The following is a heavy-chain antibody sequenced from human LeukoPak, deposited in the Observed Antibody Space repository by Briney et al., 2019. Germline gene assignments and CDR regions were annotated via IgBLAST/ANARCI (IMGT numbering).Heavy chain of an antibody. D-gene: IGHD3-22*01. CDR2: IYSGGST. Sequence: GGSLRLSCAASGFTVSSNYMSWVRQAPRKGLEWVSVIYSGGSTYYADSVKGRFTISRDNSKNTLYLQMNSLRAEDTAVYYCAGGPDYYDSSGYPGAFDIWGQGTMVTVSS. CDR1: GFTVSSNY. J-gene: IGHJ3*02. V-gene: IGHV3-53*01. CDR3: AGGPDYYDSSGYPGAFDI.